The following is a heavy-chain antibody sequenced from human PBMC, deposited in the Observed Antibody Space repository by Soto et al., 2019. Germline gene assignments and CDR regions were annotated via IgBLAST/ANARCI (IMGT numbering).Heavy chain of an antibody. CDR3: ARDRLGSLDY. CDR1: GDSISSNQ. CDR2: VAHNGGT. J-gene: IGHJ4*02. D-gene: IGHD1-26*01. Sequence: PSETLSLTCTVSGDSISSNQWGWIRQAPGKGLEWIGYVAHNGGTNYNPSLQSRLTVSKDTSRNQFSLKLSSVTAADTAVYYCARDRLGSLDYWGQGTLVTVSS. V-gene: IGHV4-59*01.